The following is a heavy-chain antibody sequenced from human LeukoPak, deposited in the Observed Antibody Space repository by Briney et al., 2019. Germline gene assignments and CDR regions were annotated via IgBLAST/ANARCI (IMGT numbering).Heavy chain of an antibody. CDR3: ARVLTYYGSTRYHP. V-gene: IGHV4-34*01. CDR1: GGSFSGYY. CDR2: INHSGST. D-gene: IGHD3-10*01. J-gene: IGHJ5*02. Sequence: PSETLSLTCAVYGGSFSGYYRSWIRQPPGKGLEWIGEINHSGSTNYNPSLKSRVTISVDTSKNQFSLTLSSVTAADTAVYYCARVLTYYGSTRYHPWGQGTLVTVSS.